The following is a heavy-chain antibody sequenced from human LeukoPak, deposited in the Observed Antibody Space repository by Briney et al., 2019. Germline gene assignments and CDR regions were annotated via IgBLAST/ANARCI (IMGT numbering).Heavy chain of an antibody. J-gene: IGHJ4*02. D-gene: IGHD6-19*01. Sequence: GGSLRLSCAASGFTFSSYAMHWVRQAPGKGLEWVAVISYDGSNKYYADSVKGRFTISRDNSKNTLYLQMNSLKTEDTAVYYCTTDGDGIAVAGTQFDYWGQGTLVTVSS. V-gene: IGHV3-30-3*01. CDR3: TTDGDGIAVAGTQFDY. CDR1: GFTFSSYA. CDR2: ISYDGSNK.